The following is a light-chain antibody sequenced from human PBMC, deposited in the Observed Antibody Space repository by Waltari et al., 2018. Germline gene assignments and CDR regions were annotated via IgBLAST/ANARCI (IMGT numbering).Light chain of an antibody. CDR2: AAS. V-gene: IGKV3-20*01. CDR3: QHHVRLPAT. CDR1: QSISKY. Sequence: EIVLTQSPGTLSLSPGESATLSCRASQSISKYLAWYQQRPGQAPRPLIYAASNRATGIPDRLSGGGSGTVFSLTISRLEPEDFAVYYCQHHVRLPATFGQGTKVEIK. J-gene: IGKJ1*01.